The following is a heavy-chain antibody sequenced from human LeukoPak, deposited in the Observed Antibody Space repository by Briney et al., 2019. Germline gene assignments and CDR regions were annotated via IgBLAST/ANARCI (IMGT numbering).Heavy chain of an antibody. J-gene: IGHJ3*02. CDR3: ARVLVVPAAIYAFDI. CDR2: IYYSGST. V-gene: IGHV4-59*12. CDR1: GGSISSYY. Sequence: SETLSLTCTVSGGSISSYYWSWIRQPPGKGLEWIGYIYYSGSTNYNPSLKSRVTISVDKSKNPFSLQLRSVTASDTAVYYCARVLVVPAAIYAFDIWGQGTMVTVSS. D-gene: IGHD2-2*01.